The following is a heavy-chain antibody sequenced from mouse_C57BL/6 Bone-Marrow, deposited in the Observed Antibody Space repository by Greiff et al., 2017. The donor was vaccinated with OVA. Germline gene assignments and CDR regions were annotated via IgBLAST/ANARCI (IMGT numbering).Heavy chain of an antibody. D-gene: IGHD2-2*01. J-gene: IGHJ3*01. CDR3: TYYGYAWFAY. CDR1: GFNIKDDY. Sequence: VQLQQSGAELVRPGASVKLSCTASGFNIKDDYMHWVKQRPEQGLEWIGWIDPENGDTEYASKFQGKATITADTSSNTAYLQLSSLTSEDTAVYYCTYYGYAWFAYWGQGTLVTVSA. CDR2: IDPENGDT. V-gene: IGHV14-4*01.